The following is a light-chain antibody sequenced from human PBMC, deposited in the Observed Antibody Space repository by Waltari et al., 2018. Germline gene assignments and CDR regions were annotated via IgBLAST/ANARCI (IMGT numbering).Light chain of an antibody. CDR2: DAS. CDR1: QSIDSY. Sequence: EIVLTQSPATLSLSPGERATLSFRASQSIDSYLAWYLQKPGQTPRLLIFDASNRATGIPARFSGSGFGTDFTLTISSLEPEDFGVYYCQQRSNWPPTFGQGTRLEIK. CDR3: QQRSNWPPT. V-gene: IGKV3-11*01. J-gene: IGKJ5*01.